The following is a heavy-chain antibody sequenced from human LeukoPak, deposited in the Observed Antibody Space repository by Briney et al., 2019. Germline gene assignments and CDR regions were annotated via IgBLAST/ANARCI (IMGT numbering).Heavy chain of an antibody. J-gene: IGHJ4*02. D-gene: IGHD6-19*01. CDR3: ARDSQWLVHYFDY. CDR2: ISSSGSTI. CDR1: GFTFSDYY. Sequence: GGSLRLSCAASGFTFSDYYISWIRQAPGKGLEWVSYISSSGSTIYYADSVKGRFTISRDNAKNSLYLQMNSLRAEDTAVHYCARDSQWLVHYFDYWGQGTLVTASS. V-gene: IGHV3-11*04.